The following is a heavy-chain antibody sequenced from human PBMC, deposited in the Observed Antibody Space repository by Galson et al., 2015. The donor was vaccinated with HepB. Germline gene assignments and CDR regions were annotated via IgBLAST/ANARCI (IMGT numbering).Heavy chain of an antibody. CDR3: AREGTFFGYYDSSGYNDY. CDR2: ISAYNGNT. Sequence: SVKVSCKASGYTFTSYGISWVRQAPGQGLEWMGWISAYNGNTNYAQKLQGRVTMTTDTSTSTAYMELRSLRSDDTAVYYCAREGTFFGYYDSSGYNDYWGQGTLVTVSS. V-gene: IGHV1-18*01. J-gene: IGHJ4*02. D-gene: IGHD3-22*01. CDR1: GYTFTSYG.